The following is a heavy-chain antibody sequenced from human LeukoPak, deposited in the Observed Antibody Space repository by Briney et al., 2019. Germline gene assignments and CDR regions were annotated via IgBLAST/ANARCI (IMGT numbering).Heavy chain of an antibody. CDR2: ISSSSSYI. Sequence: GGSLRLSCAASGFTFSSYSMNWVRQAPGKGLEWVSSISSSSSYIYYADSVKGRFTISRDNAKNSLYLQMNSLRAEDTAVYCCARDGTYCGGDCYSGDAFDIWGQGTMVTVSS. V-gene: IGHV3-21*01. CDR3: ARDGTYCGGDCYSGDAFDI. D-gene: IGHD2-21*02. CDR1: GFTFSSYS. J-gene: IGHJ3*02.